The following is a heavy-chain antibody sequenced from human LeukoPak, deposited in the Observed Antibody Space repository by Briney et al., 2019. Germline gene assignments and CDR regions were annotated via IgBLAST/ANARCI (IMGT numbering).Heavy chain of an antibody. J-gene: IGHJ5*02. D-gene: IGHD2-2*02. Sequence: GGSLRLSCAASGFTFSDYYMSWIRQAPGKGLEWVSYISSSGSTIYYADSVKGRFTISRDNAKNSLYLQMNSLRAEDTAVYYCERVGYCSSTSCYKIDPWGQGTLVTVSS. CDR3: ERVGYCSSTSCYKIDP. CDR1: GFTFSDYY. CDR2: ISSSGSTI. V-gene: IGHV3-11*04.